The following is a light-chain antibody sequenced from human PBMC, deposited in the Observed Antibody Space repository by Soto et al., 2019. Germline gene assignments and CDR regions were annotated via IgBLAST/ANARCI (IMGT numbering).Light chain of an antibody. J-gene: IGKJ3*01. CDR3: QQYGSSPFFT. Sequence: EIVLTQSPGTLSLSPGERATLSCRASQSVSSSYLAWYQQKPGQAPRLLIYGASSRATGIPDRFSGSGSGTDFTLTISRLEPEDFAVYYCQQYGSSPFFTFXPGTQVDSK. CDR1: QSVSSSY. CDR2: GAS. V-gene: IGKV3-20*01.